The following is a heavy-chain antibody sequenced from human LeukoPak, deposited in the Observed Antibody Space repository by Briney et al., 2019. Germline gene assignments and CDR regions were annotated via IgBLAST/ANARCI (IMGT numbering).Heavy chain of an antibody. V-gene: IGHV1-69*05. CDR2: IIPIFGTA. D-gene: IGHD3-22*01. CDR1: GGTFSSYA. CDR3: ARGDVYYDSSGYSDY. J-gene: IGHJ4*02. Sequence: SVKVSCKASGGTFSSYASSWVRQAPGQGLEWMGRIIPIFGTANYAQKFQGRVTITTDESTSTAYMELSSLRSEDTAVYYCARGDVYYDSSGYSDYWGQGTLVTVSS.